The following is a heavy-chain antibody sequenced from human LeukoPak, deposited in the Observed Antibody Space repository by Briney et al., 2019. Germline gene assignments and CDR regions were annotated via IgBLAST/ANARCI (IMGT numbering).Heavy chain of an antibody. CDR3: ARNRGWLQFDY. CDR1: GFTFSSSA. Sequence: GGSLRLSCAASGFTFSSSAMSWVRQAPGKGLEWVSSMSDSGRSTYYADSVKGRFTISRDNSETSLYLQMDSLRAEDTAVYYCARNRGWLQFDYWGQGTLVTVSS. D-gene: IGHD5-12*01. V-gene: IGHV3-23*01. CDR2: MSDSGRST. J-gene: IGHJ4*02.